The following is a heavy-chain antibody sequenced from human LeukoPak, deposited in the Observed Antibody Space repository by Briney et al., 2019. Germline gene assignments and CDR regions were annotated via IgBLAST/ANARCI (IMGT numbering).Heavy chain of an antibody. CDR2: ISASGGTT. J-gene: IGHJ4*02. Sequence: GGSLRLSCAASGFTFSNYGMSWVRQAPGRGLEWLSAISASGGTTCSAASVKGRFPVSRDNSKNTLYLQMNSLRVEDTAVYYCAKPGPYYFDYWGQGTLVTVSS. V-gene: IGHV3-23*01. CDR1: GFTFSNYG. CDR3: AKPGPYYFDY. D-gene: IGHD3-10*01.